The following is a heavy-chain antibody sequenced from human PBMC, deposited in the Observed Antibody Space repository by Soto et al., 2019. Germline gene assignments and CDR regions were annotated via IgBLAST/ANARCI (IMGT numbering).Heavy chain of an antibody. V-gene: IGHV4-34*01. CDR1: GGSFTGSS. Sequence: PSETLSLTCTVYGGSFTGSSWSWIRQPPGKGPEWIGEINHSGSTNYNPSLKSRVTISVDTSKAQFSLRLSSMTAADTAVYYCATADRVSVAALDSWGQGTLVTVSS. D-gene: IGHD6-19*01. J-gene: IGHJ5*01. CDR3: ATADRVSVAALDS. CDR2: INHSGST.